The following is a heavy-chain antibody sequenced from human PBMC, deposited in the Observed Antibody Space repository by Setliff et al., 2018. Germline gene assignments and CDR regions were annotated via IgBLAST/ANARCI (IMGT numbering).Heavy chain of an antibody. V-gene: IGHV1-2*02. CDR3: ARDTLALKDITLFDY. CDR2: INLNTGNI. J-gene: IGHJ4*02. D-gene: IGHD5-12*01. Sequence: ASVKVSCKASGFSFSDYLMNWMRQTPDQRLEWMGRINLNTGNIFYAQEFQGRVTLTRDASISTAYMELTGVRYDDTAIYYCARDTLALKDITLFDYWGQGTLVTVSS. CDR1: GFSFSDYL.